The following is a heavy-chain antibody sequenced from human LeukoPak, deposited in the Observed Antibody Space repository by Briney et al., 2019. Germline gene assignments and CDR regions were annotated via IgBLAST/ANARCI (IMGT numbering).Heavy chain of an antibody. J-gene: IGHJ4*02. CDR3: ARHPELYFFDY. V-gene: IGHV4-39*01. D-gene: IGHD3-10*01. CDR1: GGSISSTTSY. CDR2: IYYSGST. Sequence: SETLSLTCAVSGGSISSTTSYWGWIRQPPGKGLEWIGRIYYSGSTFYNPSLKSRVTISADTSKNQVSLTLSSVTAADTAVYYCARHPELYFFDYWGQGTLVTVSS.